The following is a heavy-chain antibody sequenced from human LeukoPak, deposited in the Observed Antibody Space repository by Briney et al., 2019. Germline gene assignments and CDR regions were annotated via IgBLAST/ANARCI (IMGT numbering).Heavy chain of an antibody. Sequence: SETLSLTCTVSGGSLSSYYWSWIRQPPGKGLEWIRYIYTSGSTNYNPSLKSRVTISVDTSKNQFSLKLSSVTAADTAVYYCARHFYGGNPWFDPWGQGTLVTVSS. D-gene: IGHD4-23*01. CDR2: IYTSGST. CDR3: ARHFYGGNPWFDP. J-gene: IGHJ5*02. CDR1: GGSLSSYY. V-gene: IGHV4-4*09.